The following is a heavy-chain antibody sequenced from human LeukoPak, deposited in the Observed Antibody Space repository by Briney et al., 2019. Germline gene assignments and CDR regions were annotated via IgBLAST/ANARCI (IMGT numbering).Heavy chain of an antibody. CDR1: GFIFSSYA. V-gene: IGHV3-23*01. CDR3: AKGWEFRVVIPAAVS. J-gene: IGHJ5*02. Sequence: GGSLRLSCEGSGFIFSSYAMTWVRQAPGKGLQWVSSISGSGESTYYADSMKGRFTISRDNSKNTLSLQMNSLRAEDTAVYFCAKGWEFRVVIPAAVSWGQGTVVTVSS. D-gene: IGHD3-3*01. CDR2: ISGSGEST.